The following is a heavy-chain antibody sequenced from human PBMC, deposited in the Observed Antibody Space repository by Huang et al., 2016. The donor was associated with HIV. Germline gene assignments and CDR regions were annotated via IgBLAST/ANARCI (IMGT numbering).Heavy chain of an antibody. Sequence: QVQLVESGGGVVQPGRSLRLSCAASGFSFSDYAMDWVRQAPGKGLEWVAVISYDGNNKFCADAVKCRFTISRDNSKNTLYLQMNSLRAEDTAVYYCASMTYDSSGYYRSYPFDIWGQGTVVTVSS. D-gene: IGHD3-22*01. CDR1: GFSFSDYA. CDR3: ASMTYDSSGYYRSYPFDI. J-gene: IGHJ3*02. CDR2: ISYDGNNK. V-gene: IGHV3-30-3*01.